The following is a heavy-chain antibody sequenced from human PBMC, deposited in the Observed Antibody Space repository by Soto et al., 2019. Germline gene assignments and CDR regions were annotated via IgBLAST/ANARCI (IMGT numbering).Heavy chain of an antibody. CDR3: AGDGKGAEGFDP. CDR1: GYTFSTYG. V-gene: IGHV1-18*01. Sequence: QVQLVQSGAEVKKTGASVKVSCKASGYTFSTYGFSWVRQAPGQGLEWMGWIGADNGDKNYAQHFQGRLTITTDTSTTTCYMELRSLTADDAAVYFCAGDGKGAEGFDPWGQGTLVTVSS. J-gene: IGHJ5*02. D-gene: IGHD1-26*01. CDR2: IGADNGDK.